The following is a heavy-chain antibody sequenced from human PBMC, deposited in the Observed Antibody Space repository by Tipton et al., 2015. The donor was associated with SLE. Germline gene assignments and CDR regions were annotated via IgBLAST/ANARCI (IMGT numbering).Heavy chain of an antibody. CDR3: AREDSSSSY. CDR2: SRSKAYGGTP. J-gene: IGHJ4*02. Sequence: SLRLSCKTSGFTFGVFAMSWVRQAPGKGLEWVGFSRSKAYGGTPEYAASVKGRFTISRDDSKGVAYLQMNSLRSEDTAVYYCAREDSSSSYWGQGTLVTVSS. V-gene: IGHV3-49*04. D-gene: IGHD6-6*01. CDR1: GFTFGVFA.